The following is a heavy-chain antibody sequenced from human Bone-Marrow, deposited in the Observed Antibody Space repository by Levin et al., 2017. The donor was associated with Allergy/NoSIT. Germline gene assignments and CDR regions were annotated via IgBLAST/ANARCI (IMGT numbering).Heavy chain of an antibody. D-gene: IGHD6-6*01. V-gene: IGHV2-70*20. CDR2: IDWDDDK. Sequence: SGPTLVKSTQTLTLTCTFSGFSLSTSGMSVSWVCQPPGKALEWLAVIDWDDDKYYSTSLKTRLTISKDTSKNQVVLTMTNMDPVDTATYYCARVEYSTSSRYYYGMDVWGQGTTVTVSS. J-gene: IGHJ6*02. CDR1: GFSLSTSGMS. CDR3: ARVEYSTSSRYYYGMDV.